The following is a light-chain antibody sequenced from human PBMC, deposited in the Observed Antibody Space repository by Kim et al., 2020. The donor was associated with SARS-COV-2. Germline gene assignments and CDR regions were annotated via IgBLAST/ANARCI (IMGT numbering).Light chain of an antibody. V-gene: IGLV3-1*01. CDR1: GNKD. Sequence: GNKDVSGYQQRPGRSPVLVIYQRVKRPSGIPERFSASNSGNTATLTISGTQPTDEADYYCQAWDSNTRIFGSGTQLTVL. CDR3: QAWDSNTRI. CDR2: QRV. J-gene: IGLJ1*01.